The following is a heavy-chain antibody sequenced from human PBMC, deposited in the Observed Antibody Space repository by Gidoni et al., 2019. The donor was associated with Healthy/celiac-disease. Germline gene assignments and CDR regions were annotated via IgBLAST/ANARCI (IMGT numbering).Heavy chain of an antibody. J-gene: IGHJ6*02. CDR2: IIPSFGTA. V-gene: IGHV1-69*01. Sequence: QVQLVQSGAEVQKPGSSVKVSCKASGGTFSSYAISWVREAPGQGLEWMGGIIPSFGTANYAQKFQGRVTITADESTSTAYMELSSLRSEDTAVYYCARLLASIVVVPAAPEYDYYGMDVWGQGTTVTVSS. D-gene: IGHD2-2*01. CDR1: GGTFSSYA. CDR3: ARLLASIVVVPAAPEYDYYGMDV.